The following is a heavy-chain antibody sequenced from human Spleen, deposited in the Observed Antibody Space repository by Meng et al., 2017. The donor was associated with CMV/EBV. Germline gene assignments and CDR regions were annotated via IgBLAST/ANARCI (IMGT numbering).Heavy chain of an antibody. D-gene: IGHD6-13*01. CDR3: AREAGSSWYDYYYYGMDV. J-gene: IGHJ6*02. CDR1: GFTFSSYA. CDR2: ISYDGSNK. Sequence: GESLKISCAASGFTFSSYAMHWVRQAPGKGLEWVAVISYDGSNKYYADSVKGRFTISRDNSKNTLYLQMNSLRAEDKAVYYCAREAGSSWYDYYYYGMDVWGQGTTVTVSS. V-gene: IGHV3-30*04.